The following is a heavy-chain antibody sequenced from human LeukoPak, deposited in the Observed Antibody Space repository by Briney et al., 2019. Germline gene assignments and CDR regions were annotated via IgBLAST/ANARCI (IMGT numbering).Heavy chain of an antibody. V-gene: IGHV4-4*02. Sequence: PSGTLSLTCAVSGGSISSSNWWSWVRQPPGKGLEWIGEIYHSGSTNYNPSLKSRVTISVDKSKNQFSLKLSSVTAADTAVYYCARGNYYDSSGYLPYYYYGMDVWGQGTTVTVSS. J-gene: IGHJ6*02. CDR2: IYHSGST. CDR1: GGSISSSNW. CDR3: ARGNYYDSSGYLPYYYYGMDV. D-gene: IGHD3-22*01.